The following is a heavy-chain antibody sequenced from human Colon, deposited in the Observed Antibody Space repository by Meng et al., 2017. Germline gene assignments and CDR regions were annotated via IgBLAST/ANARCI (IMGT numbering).Heavy chain of an antibody. V-gene: IGHV4-31*11. CDR2: IYYSGST. CDR3: GRDQGRELINH. D-gene: IGHD1-7*01. CDR1: GGSISSGGYY. J-gene: IGHJ4*02. Sequence: QVQMQESVPGLVKPSQTLSLTCAVSGGSISSGGYYWSWIRQHPGKGLEWIGYIYYSGSTYYNPSLKSRVTISVDTSKNQFSLSLFSVTAADTAVYYCGRDQGRELINHWGQGTLVTVSS.